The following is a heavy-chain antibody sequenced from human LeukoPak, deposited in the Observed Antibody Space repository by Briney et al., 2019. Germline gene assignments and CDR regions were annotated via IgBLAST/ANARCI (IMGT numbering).Heavy chain of an antibody. D-gene: IGHD3-10*01. Sequence: GGSLRLSCAASGFTFRSYGMCWVRQAPGKGLEWVSGISGSGGSTYYADSVKGRFTISRDNAKNSLYLQMNSLRAEDTAVYYCASSGRDDYWGQGTLVTVSS. CDR1: GFTFRSYG. CDR2: ISGSGGST. CDR3: ASSGRDDY. J-gene: IGHJ4*02. V-gene: IGHV3-23*01.